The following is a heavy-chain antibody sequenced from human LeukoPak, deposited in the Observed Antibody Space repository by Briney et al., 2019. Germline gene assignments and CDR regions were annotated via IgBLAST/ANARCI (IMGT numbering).Heavy chain of an antibody. V-gene: IGHV1-69*13. D-gene: IGHD4-17*01. CDR2: IIPIFGTA. CDR1: GGTFSSYA. Sequence: ASVKVSCKASGGTFSSYAISWVRQAPGQGLEWMGGIIPIFGTANYAQKFQGRVTITADESTSTAYMELSSLRSEDTAVYYCARGKTTDYYYYYMDVWGKGTTVTVSS. J-gene: IGHJ6*03. CDR3: ARGKTTDYYYYYMDV.